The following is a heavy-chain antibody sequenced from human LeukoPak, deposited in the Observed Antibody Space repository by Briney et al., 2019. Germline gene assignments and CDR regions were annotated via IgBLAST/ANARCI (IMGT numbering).Heavy chain of an antibody. V-gene: IGHV1-24*01. J-gene: IGHJ3*01. CDR1: GYTLTELS. D-gene: IGHD6-13*01. CDR2: FDPEDGET. Sequence: GASVKVSCKVSGYTLTELSMHWVQQAPGKGLEWMGSFDPEDGETIYAQNFQGRITMTEDTSTDTAYMELSRLRYEDTAIYYCAAGIRISGFYVWGQGTMVTVSS. CDR3: AAGIRISGFYV.